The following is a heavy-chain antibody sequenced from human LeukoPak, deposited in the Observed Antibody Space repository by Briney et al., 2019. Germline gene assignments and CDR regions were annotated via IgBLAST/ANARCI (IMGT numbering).Heavy chain of an antibody. Sequence: GGSLRLSCAASGFTFSSYAMHWVRQAPGKGLEWVAVISYDGSNKYYADSVKGRFTISRDNSKNTLYLQMNSLRAEDTAVYYCASDYPPLREGYDYWGQGTLVTVSS. D-gene: IGHD1-26*01. J-gene: IGHJ4*02. CDR1: GFTFSSYA. V-gene: IGHV3-30-3*01. CDR2: ISYDGSNK. CDR3: ASDYPPLREGYDY.